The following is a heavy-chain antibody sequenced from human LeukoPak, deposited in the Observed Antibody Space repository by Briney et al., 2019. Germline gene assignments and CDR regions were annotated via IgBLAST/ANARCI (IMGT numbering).Heavy chain of an antibody. D-gene: IGHD1-26*01. Sequence: GGSLRLSCAASGFTLSTYWMSWVRQAPGKGLEWVANIRQDGAEIDYVDSVKGRFTISRDNSKNTLYLQMNSLGAEDTAVYYCARMGYSGFRGRGRAFDYWGQGTLVTVSS. CDR1: GFTLSTYW. J-gene: IGHJ4*02. CDR2: IRQDGAEI. V-gene: IGHV3-7*01. CDR3: ARMGYSGFRGRGRAFDY.